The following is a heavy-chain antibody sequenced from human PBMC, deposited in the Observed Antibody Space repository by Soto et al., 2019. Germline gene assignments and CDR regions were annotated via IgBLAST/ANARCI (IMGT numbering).Heavy chain of an antibody. Sequence: ASETLSLTCTVSGGSISSYYWSWIRQPPGKGLEWIGYIYYSGSTNYNPSLKSRVTISVDTSKNQFSLKLSSVTAADTAVYYCARVTGLYCSSTSCPGYYYYYMDVWGKGTTVTVSS. CDR1: GGSISSYY. J-gene: IGHJ6*03. V-gene: IGHV4-59*01. D-gene: IGHD2-2*01. CDR2: IYYSGST. CDR3: ARVTGLYCSSTSCPGYYYYYMDV.